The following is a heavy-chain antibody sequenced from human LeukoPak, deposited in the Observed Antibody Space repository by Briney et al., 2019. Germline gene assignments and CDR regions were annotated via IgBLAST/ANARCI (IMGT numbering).Heavy chain of an antibody. CDR1: GITLSNYG. V-gene: IGHV3-23*01. Sequence: GGSLRLSCAVSGITLSNYGMTWVRQAPGKGLEWVAGISDTGGRTNYADSVKGRFTISRDNPKNTLYLQMNSLRAEDTAVYLCAKRGVVIRVILVGFHKEAYYFDSWGQGALVTVSS. D-gene: IGHD3-22*01. CDR3: AKRGVVIRVILVGFHKEAYYFDS. J-gene: IGHJ4*02. CDR2: ISDTGGRT.